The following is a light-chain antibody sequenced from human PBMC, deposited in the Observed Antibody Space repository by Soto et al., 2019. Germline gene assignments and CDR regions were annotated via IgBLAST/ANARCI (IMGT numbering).Light chain of an antibody. CDR1: SSNVGSYKL. V-gene: IGLV2-14*02. CDR3: SSYTTSSSYV. J-gene: IGLJ1*01. CDR2: DVY. Sequence: SALTQPASVSGSPGQSITISCTGTSSNVGSYKLVSWYQQHPGKAPKLLIFDVYSRPSGISNRFSGSKSGNTASLTIPGLQAEDEADYYCSSYTTSSSYVFGAGTKVTVL.